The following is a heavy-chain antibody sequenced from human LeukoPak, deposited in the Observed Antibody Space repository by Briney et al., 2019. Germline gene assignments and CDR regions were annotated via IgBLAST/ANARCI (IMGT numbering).Heavy chain of an antibody. CDR1: GGSISSYY. D-gene: IGHD1-1*01. J-gene: IGHJ6*03. Sequence: SETLSLTCTVSGGSISSYYWSWIRQPPGKGLEWIGYIYYSGSTNYNPSLKSRVTISVDTSKNQFSLKLSSVTAADTAVYYCARGYGSYYYYYMDVWGKGTTVTVSS. CDR2: IYYSGST. V-gene: IGHV4-59*01. CDR3: ARGYGSYYYYYMDV.